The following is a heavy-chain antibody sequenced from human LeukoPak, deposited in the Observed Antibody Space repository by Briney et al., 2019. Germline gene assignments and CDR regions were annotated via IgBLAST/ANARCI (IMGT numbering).Heavy chain of an antibody. CDR3: ARFSVVTRYFDY. V-gene: IGHV1-69*05. CDR2: IIPIFGTA. Sequence: ASVNVSFKAAVGTFSSYAISWVRQAPGQGREWMGGIIPIFGTANYAYKFQGRVTITTDESNSKAYIELSSLRSEDTAVYYCARFSVVTRYFDYWGQGTLVTVSS. D-gene: IGHD2-21*02. J-gene: IGHJ4*02. CDR1: VGTFSSYA.